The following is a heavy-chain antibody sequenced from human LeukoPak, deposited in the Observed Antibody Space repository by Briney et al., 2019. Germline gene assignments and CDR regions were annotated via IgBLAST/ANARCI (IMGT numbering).Heavy chain of an antibody. CDR2: VRGSGGST. CDR3: AKSLSGYELDYFDY. CDR1: GFITSSYA. Sequence: GASLILSCAASGFITSSYAMSWLRQAPGKGLEWVSAVRGSGGSTYYADYVKERFTICRDNSKIPLYLHKNSLRAEDTDVWDRAKSLSGYELDYFDYWGQGNLVNGSS. D-gene: IGHD5-12*01. J-gene: IGHJ4*03. V-gene: IGHV3-23*01.